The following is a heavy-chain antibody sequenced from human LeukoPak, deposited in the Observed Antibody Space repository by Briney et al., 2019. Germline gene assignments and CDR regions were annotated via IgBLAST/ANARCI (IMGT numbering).Heavy chain of an antibody. Sequence: GASVKVSCKASGYTFTGYYMHWVRQAPGQGLEWMGWINPNSGGTNYAQKFQGRVTMTRDTSISTAYMELSRLRSDDTAVYYCASLTIWSGYYSRTKPQGAVGYWGQGTLVTVSS. V-gene: IGHV1-2*02. CDR1: GYTFTGYY. CDR3: ASLTIWSGYYSRTKPQGAVGY. CDR2: INPNSGGT. D-gene: IGHD3-3*01. J-gene: IGHJ4*02.